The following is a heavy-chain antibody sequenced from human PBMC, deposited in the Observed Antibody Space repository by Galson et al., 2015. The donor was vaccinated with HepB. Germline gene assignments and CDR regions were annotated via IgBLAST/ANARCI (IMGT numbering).Heavy chain of an antibody. CDR1: GFTFSSYA. Sequence: SLRLSCAASGFTFSSYAMSWVRQAPGKGLEWVSAISGSGGSTYYADSVKGRFTISRDNSKNTLYLQMNSLRAEDTAVYYCAKGNYYDFAWGYFDLWGRGTLVTVSS. V-gene: IGHV3-23*01. D-gene: IGHD3-22*01. CDR3: AKGNYYDFAWGYFDL. CDR2: ISGSGGST. J-gene: IGHJ2*01.